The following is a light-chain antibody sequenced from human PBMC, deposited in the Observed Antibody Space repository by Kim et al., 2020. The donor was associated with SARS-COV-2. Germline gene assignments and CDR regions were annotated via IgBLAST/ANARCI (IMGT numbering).Light chain of an antibody. CDR2: EDS. CDR1: KLGDKY. V-gene: IGLV3-1*01. J-gene: IGLJ2*01. Sequence: SYELTQPPSVSVSPGQTASITCSGDKLGDKYACWYQQRPGQSPVLVIYEDSRRPSGIPERFSGSTSGNTATLTISGTQAMDEADYYCQAWDSTTFVFGGGTKLTVL. CDR3: QAWDSTTFV.